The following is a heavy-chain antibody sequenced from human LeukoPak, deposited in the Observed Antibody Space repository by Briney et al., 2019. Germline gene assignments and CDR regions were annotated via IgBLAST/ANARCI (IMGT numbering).Heavy chain of an antibody. D-gene: IGHD4/OR15-4a*01. V-gene: IGHV4-4*07. J-gene: IGHJ5*01. CDR3: ARDRGLYGDPGAWFDS. CDR2: IYTTGST. CDR1: GASIRSHY. Sequence: PSETLSLTCSVSGASIRSHYWSWIRQPAGKGLEWIGRIYTTGSTNSNPSLKSRVTMSLDRTENQLSLRLRSVIAADTAIYYCARDRGLYGDPGAWFDSWGRGILVTVSS.